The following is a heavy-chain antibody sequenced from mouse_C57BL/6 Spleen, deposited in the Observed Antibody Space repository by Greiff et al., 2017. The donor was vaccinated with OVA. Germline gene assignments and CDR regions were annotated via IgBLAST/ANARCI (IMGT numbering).Heavy chain of an antibody. Sequence: VQLQQSGPGLVKPSQSLSLTCSVTGYSITSGYYWNWIRQFPGNKLEWMGYISYDGSNNYNPSLKYRISITRDTSKNQFFLKLNSVTTEDTATYYCARVYYGSPLFDYWGQGTTLTVSS. CDR1: GYSITSGYY. D-gene: IGHD1-1*01. CDR3: ARVYYGSPLFDY. J-gene: IGHJ2*01. V-gene: IGHV3-6*01. CDR2: ISYDGSN.